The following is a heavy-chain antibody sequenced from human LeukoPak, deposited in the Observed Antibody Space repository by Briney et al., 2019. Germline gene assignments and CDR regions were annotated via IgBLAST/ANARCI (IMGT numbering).Heavy chain of an antibody. J-gene: IGHJ2*01. D-gene: IGHD2-21*01. CDR2: ISSSSSYI. V-gene: IGHV3-21*01. CDR1: GFTFSSYS. CDR3: ARSDPTIFPGWYFDL. Sequence: GGSLRLSRAASGFTFSSYSMNWVRQAPGNGLEWVSSISSSSSYIYYADSVKGRFTISRDNAKNSLYLQMNSLRAEDTAVYYCARSDPTIFPGWYFDLWGRGTLVTVSS.